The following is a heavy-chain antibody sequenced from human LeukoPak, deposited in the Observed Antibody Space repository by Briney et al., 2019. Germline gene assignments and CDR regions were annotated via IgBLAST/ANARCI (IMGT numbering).Heavy chain of an antibody. D-gene: IGHD3-22*01. CDR3: ARATYYYDSSGYFPDYYYYYGMDV. J-gene: IGHJ6*02. CDR1: GGSISSYY. CDR2: IYTSGST. Sequence: SETLSLTCTVSGGSISSYYWSWIRQPAGKGLEWIGRIYTSGSTNYNPSLRSRVTMSVDTSKNQFSLKLSSVTAADTAVYYCARATYYYDSSGYFPDYYYYYGMDVWGQGTTVTVSS. V-gene: IGHV4-4*07.